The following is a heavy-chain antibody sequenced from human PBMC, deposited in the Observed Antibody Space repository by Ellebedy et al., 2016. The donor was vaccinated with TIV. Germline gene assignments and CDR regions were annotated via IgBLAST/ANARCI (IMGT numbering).Heavy chain of an antibody. D-gene: IGHD2-21*02. CDR3: ASRERGDLDRYFDL. CDR2: INGDGNHT. CDR1: GYTFTSYW. Sequence: LSLTCAASGYTFTSYWMHWVRQAPGKGLVWVSHINGDGNHTIYADSVKGRFTISRDNAKNTLYLPMTHLRAEDMAVYYCASRERGDLDRYFDLWGRGTLVTVSS. V-gene: IGHV3-74*01. J-gene: IGHJ2*01.